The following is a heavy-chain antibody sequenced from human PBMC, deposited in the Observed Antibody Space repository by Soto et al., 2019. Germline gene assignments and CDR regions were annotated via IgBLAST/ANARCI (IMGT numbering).Heavy chain of an antibody. J-gene: IGHJ5*01. Sequence: SETLSLTCTVSGDSISATSYYWAWIRLPPGKGLEWIGSIYKNGGTYYNPSLRGQVTISVDTSENQFSLTLRPVTAADTALYYCSRQVITLPNWFDSWGQGTLVTVSS. CDR1: GDSISATSYY. D-gene: IGHD3-10*01. CDR2: IYKNGGT. CDR3: SRQVITLPNWFDS. V-gene: IGHV4-39*01.